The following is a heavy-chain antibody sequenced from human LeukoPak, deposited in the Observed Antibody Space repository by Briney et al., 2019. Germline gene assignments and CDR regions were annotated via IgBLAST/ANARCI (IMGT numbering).Heavy chain of an antibody. V-gene: IGHV1-18*01. CDR3: ARDGGDLLRVDY. CDR2: ISVYNGDT. D-gene: IGHD1-26*01. J-gene: IGHJ4*02. Sequence: GASVKVSCKASGYTFSSFGFMWVRQAPGDGLDWMGWISVYNGDTRYAQTFQGRVTMTTDTSTSTAYMELRSLTSDDTAVYYCARDGGDLLRVDYWAQGTQVTVSS. CDR1: GYTFSSFG.